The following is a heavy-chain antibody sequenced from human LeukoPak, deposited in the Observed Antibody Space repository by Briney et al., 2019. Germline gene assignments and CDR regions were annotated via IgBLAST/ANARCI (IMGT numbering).Heavy chain of an antibody. Sequence: ASVKVSCKASGYTFTGYYMHWVRQAPGQGLEWMGWINPNSGDTNYAQKFQGRVTMTRDTSITTAYMELSGLRSDDTAVYYCVRAPSNSWFAYWGQGTLVTVSS. CDR2: INPNSGDT. V-gene: IGHV1-2*02. CDR1: GYTFTGYY. J-gene: IGHJ4*02. CDR3: VRAPSNSWFAY. D-gene: IGHD6-13*01.